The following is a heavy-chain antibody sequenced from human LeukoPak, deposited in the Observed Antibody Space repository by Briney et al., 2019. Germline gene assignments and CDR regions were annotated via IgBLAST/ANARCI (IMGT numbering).Heavy chain of an antibody. CDR3: AREGAVPGIDP. V-gene: IGHV4-38-2*02. CDR2: IPYNGNT. D-gene: IGHD3-16*01. Sequence: SETLSLTCAVSGYSITTGFSWGWIRQPPGKGLEWIATIPYNGNTYYNPSLKSRVPISADTSKNQFSVRLTSVTAADTAVYYCAREGAVPGIDPWGQGKSVTISS. CDR1: GYSITTGFS. J-gene: IGHJ5*02.